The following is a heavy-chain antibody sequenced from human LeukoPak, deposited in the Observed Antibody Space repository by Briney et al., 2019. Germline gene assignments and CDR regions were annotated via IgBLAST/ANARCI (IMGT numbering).Heavy chain of an antibody. D-gene: IGHD3-10*01. V-gene: IGHV3-23*01. Sequence: PGGSLRLSCAASGFTFSSYGMSWVRQAPGKGLEWVSAISGSGGSTYYADSVKGRFTISRDNAKHSLYLQMNSLRAEDTALYYCVRDTEAGSETSFDYWGHGTLVTVSS. CDR3: VRDTEAGSETSFDY. CDR2: ISGSGGST. J-gene: IGHJ5*01. CDR1: GFTFSSYG.